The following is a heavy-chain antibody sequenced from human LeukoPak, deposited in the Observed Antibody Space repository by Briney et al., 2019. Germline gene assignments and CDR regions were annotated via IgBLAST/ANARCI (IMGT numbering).Heavy chain of an antibody. CDR2: INWNGGST. J-gene: IGHJ4*02. D-gene: IGHD6-13*01. Sequence: GGSLRLSCAASGFTFDDYGMSWVRQAPGKGLEWVSGINWNGGSTGYADSEKGRFTISRDNAKNSLYLQMNSLRAEDTALYHCARDSGRHSSSWYPPGYWGQGTLVTVSS. V-gene: IGHV3-20*01. CDR1: GFTFDDYG. CDR3: ARDSGRHSSSWYPPGY.